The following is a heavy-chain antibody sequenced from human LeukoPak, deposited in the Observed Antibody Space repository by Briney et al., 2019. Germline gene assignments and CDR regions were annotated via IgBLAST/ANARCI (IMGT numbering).Heavy chain of an antibody. CDR2: IGGGGPTA. CDR3: ARGFLGRTDQYFDS. CDR1: GFTFSTYA. J-gene: IGHJ4*02. D-gene: IGHD2-21*01. Sequence: TGGSLRLSCAASGFTFSTYAMNWVRQAPAKGLEWVSTIGGGGPTADYADSVKDRFTISRDNSKNTLYLQMNSLRAEDTAVYFCARGFLGRTDQYFDSWGQGTLVTVSS. V-gene: IGHV3-23*01.